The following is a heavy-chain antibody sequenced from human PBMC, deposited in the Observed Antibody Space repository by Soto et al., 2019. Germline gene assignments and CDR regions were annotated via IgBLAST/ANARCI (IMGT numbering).Heavy chain of an antibody. D-gene: IGHD2-2*01. CDR3: AKLAGYCSGNSCHGDYAMDV. J-gene: IGHJ6*02. Sequence: PSETLSLTCAVSGYSISSSNWWGWIRQPPGKGLEWIGYIYYSGTTYYNPSLKSRVTMSVDTSKNQFSLKLTSVTAVDTAVYYCAKLAGYCSGNSCHGDYAMDVWGQGTTVTVSS. CDR1: GYSISSSNW. CDR2: IYYSGTT. V-gene: IGHV4-28*01.